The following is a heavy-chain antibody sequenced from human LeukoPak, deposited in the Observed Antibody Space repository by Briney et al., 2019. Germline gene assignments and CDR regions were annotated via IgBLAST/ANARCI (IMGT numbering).Heavy chain of an antibody. V-gene: IGHV3-23*01. J-gene: IGHJ4*02. CDR3: SVMHRYYDGSGYWVQ. CDR2: ISTNGGST. Sequence: GGSLRLSCEASGFTFRSYAMTWVGKAPGKGLRGSPGISTNGGSTSYADSVKGRLTISRDNPRNMLYMEMNSLRAEDTAVYYCSVMHRYYDGSGYWVQWGQGTLVTVSS. D-gene: IGHD3-22*01. CDR1: GFTFRSYA.